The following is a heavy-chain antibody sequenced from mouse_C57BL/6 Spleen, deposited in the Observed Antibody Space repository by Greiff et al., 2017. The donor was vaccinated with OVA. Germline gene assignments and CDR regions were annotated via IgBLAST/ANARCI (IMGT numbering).Heavy chain of an antibody. Sequence: QVQLQQSGPELVKPGASVKISCKASGYTFTDYYINWVKQRPGQGLEWIGWIFPGSGNTKYNEKFKGKATFTVDTSSSTAYMQLSSLTSEDSAVYCCARSGAGSAQAGYYAMDYWGQGTSVTVSA. CDR3: ARSGAGSAQAGYYAMDY. CDR2: IFPGSGNT. CDR1: GYTFTDYY. V-gene: IGHV1-84*01. D-gene: IGHD3-2*02. J-gene: IGHJ4*01.